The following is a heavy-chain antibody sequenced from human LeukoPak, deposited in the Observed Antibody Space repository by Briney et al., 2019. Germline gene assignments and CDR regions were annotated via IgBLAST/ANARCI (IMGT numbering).Heavy chain of an antibody. D-gene: IGHD1-26*01. CDR2: IGGVGGKT. V-gene: IGHV3-23*01. J-gene: IGHJ3*02. CDR3: AKGYSGATCGPTAGGVFPFDI. CDR1: GFTFSTYA. Sequence: PGGSLRLSCAASGFTFSTYAMSWVRQAPGKGLEWVSSIGGVGGKTYYADSVQGRFTISRDLSKNTLYLQMNSLRADETAVYFFAKGYSGATCGPTAGGVFPFDIWGQGTMVTVSS.